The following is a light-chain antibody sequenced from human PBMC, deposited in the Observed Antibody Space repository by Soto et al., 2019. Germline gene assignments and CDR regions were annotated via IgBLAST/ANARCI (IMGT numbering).Light chain of an antibody. J-gene: IGKJ4*01. V-gene: IGKV1-9*01. CDR1: QDISSY. CDR2: GAS. CDR3: QQLNSYPLT. Sequence: IQLTQSPSSLSASVGDRVTITCRASQDISSYLAWYQQKPGKAPKLLIYGASILQSGVPSRFSGSGSGTDFTLTINSLQPEDFATYYCQQLNSYPLTVGGGTKVDSK.